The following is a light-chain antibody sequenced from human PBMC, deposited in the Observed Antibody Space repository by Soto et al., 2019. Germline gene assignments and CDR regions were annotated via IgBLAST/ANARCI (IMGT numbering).Light chain of an antibody. V-gene: IGKV3-15*01. CDR1: QSVNTH. CDR2: GAS. CDR3: QQYFNGPPLT. Sequence: EIVMTQSPATLSVSSGERATLSCRASQSVNTHLAWYQQKPGQAPRLLIYGASTRATGIPARFSGSGSGTEFTLTISSLQSEDFAVYYCQQYFNGPPLTFGGGTRVDIK. J-gene: IGKJ4*01.